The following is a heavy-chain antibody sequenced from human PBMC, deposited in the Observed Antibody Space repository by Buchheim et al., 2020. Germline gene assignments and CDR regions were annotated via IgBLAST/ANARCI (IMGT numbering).Heavy chain of an antibody. Sequence: QVQLQESGPGLVKPSETLSLTCSVSGGSIFTYYWSWIRQAPGKGLEWIGYMDGSGRSNYNPSLKSRVTISVDTYKNHFSMNLSSVTAADTAIYYCAKKRSDNWFDPWGQGTL. V-gene: IGHV4-59*01. CDR1: GGSIFTYY. CDR3: AKKRSDNWFDP. J-gene: IGHJ5*02. CDR2: MDGSGRS.